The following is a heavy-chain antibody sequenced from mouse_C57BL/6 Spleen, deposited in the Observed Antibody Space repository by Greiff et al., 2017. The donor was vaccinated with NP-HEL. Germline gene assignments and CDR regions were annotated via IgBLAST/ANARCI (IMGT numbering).Heavy chain of an antibody. Sequence: VHLVESGAELVRPGASVKLSCKASGYTFTDYYINWVKQRPGQGLEWIARIYPGSGNTYYNEKFKGKATLTAEKSSSTAYMQLSSLTSEDSAVYFCARRGPDSSHWYFDVWGTGTTVTVSS. D-gene: IGHD3-3*01. CDR2: IYPGSGNT. CDR3: ARRGPDSSHWYFDV. CDR1: GYTFTDYY. J-gene: IGHJ1*03. V-gene: IGHV1-76*01.